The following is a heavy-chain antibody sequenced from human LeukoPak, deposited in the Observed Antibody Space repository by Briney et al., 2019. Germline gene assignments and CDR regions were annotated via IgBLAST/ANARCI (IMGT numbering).Heavy chain of an antibody. J-gene: IGHJ4*02. CDR1: GFTFSSYG. Sequence: GGSLRLSCAASGFTFSSYGMHWVRQAPGKGLEWVAFIRYDGSNKYYADSVKGRFTISRDNSKNTLYLQRNSLRAEDTAVYYCAKDKGYGPIDYWGQGTLVTVSS. CDR2: IRYDGSNK. D-gene: IGHD5-12*01. CDR3: AKDKGYGPIDY. V-gene: IGHV3-30*02.